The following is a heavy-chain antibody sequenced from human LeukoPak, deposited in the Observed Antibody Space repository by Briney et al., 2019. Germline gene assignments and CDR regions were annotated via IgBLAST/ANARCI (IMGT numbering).Heavy chain of an antibody. V-gene: IGHV3-48*03. CDR2: ISSSGTTI. Sequence: GGSLRLSCAASGFTFSSYEMNWVRQAPGKGLEWVSYISSSGTTIFYAGSVKGRFTISRDNAKNSLYLHMNSLRAEDTAVYYCARDGQYDYVWGSYRSKFDYWGQGTLVTVSS. CDR1: GFTFSSYE. J-gene: IGHJ4*02. CDR3: ARDGQYDYVWGSYRSKFDY. D-gene: IGHD3-16*02.